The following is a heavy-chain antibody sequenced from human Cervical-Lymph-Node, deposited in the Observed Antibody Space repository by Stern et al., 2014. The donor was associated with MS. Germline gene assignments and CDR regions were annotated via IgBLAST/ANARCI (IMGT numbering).Heavy chain of an antibody. Sequence: EVQLVQSGAEVKKPRDSLKISCKGSGYTFSKNWIAWVRQMPGKGLEWMGIIYPGDSDTRYARPFQGRVPMSADKSITPAYLQWNSLKASDTAIYSCARPPPRRSSNDPNFGLDVWGQGTTVTVSS. J-gene: IGHJ6*02. CDR2: IYPGDSDT. CDR3: ARPPPRRSSNDPNFGLDV. V-gene: IGHV5-51*03. CDR1: GYTFSKNW. D-gene: IGHD6-6*01.